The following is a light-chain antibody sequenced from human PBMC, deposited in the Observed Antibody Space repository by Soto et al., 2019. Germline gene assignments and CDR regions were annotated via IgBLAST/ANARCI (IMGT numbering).Light chain of an antibody. V-gene: IGLV2-14*01. CDR3: SSCTSSNTLLYV. Sequence: QSALTQPGSVSGSPGQSITISCTGNSSDVGYHNYVSWYRQHPGKAPRLMIYEVNNRPSGVSNRFSGSKSGNTASLTISGLQAEDEADYYCSSCTSSNTLLYVFGTGTKVTVL. CDR1: SSDVGYHNY. J-gene: IGLJ1*01. CDR2: EVN.